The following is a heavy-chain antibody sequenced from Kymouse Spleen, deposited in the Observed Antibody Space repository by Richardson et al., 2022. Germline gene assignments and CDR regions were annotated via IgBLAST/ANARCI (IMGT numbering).Heavy chain of an antibody. V-gene: IGHV3-73*02. J-gene: IGHJ3*02. D-gene: IGHD4-11,IGHD4-11*01. CDR1: GFTFSGSA. Sequence: EVQLVESGGGLVQPGGSLKLSCAASGFTFSGSAMHWVRQASGKGLEWVGRIRSKANSYATAYAASVKGRFTISRDDSKNTAYLQMNSLKTEDTAVYYCTRHAVTTDAFDIWGQGTMVTVSS. CDR3: TRHAVTTDAFDI. CDR2: IRSKANSYAT.